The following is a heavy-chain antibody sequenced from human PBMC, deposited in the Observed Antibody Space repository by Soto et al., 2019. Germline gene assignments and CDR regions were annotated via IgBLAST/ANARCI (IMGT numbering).Heavy chain of an antibody. D-gene: IGHD4-17*01. CDR2: IIPILGIA. CDR3: ARALKTVTTIYDY. Sequence: VKVSCKASGGTFSSYTISWVRQAPGQGLEWMGRIIPILGIANYAQKFQGRVTITADKSTSTAYMELSSLRSEDTAVYYCARALKTVTTIYDYWGQGTLVTVSS. CDR1: GGTFSSYT. J-gene: IGHJ4*02. V-gene: IGHV1-69*02.